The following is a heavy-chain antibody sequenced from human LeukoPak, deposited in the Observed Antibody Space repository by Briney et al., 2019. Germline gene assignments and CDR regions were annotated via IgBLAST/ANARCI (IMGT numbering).Heavy chain of an antibody. CDR3: ARWNPGYSSDWRIDY. Sequence: HPGGSLRLSCAASGFTFSNYWMSWVRQAPGKGLEWVANIKQDGSESHYVDSVKGRFAIFRDNAKNSLFLQMHSLRAEDTAVYYCARWNPGYSSDWRIDYWGQGTLVTVSS. J-gene: IGHJ4*02. V-gene: IGHV3-7*01. D-gene: IGHD6-19*01. CDR1: GFTFSNYW. CDR2: IKQDGSES.